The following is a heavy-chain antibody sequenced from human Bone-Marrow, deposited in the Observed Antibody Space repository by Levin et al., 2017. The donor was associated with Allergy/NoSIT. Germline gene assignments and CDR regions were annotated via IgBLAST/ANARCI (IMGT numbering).Heavy chain of an antibody. V-gene: IGHV1-18*01. Sequence: GGSLRLSCKTSGYSFTNYGITWVRQAPGQGFEWMGWINVENGDTNYGQKFQGRVSMTTDTSTSTVYMELRSLRPDDTAVYYCARVARDAFGVVVEYYHYMDVWGKGTTVTVSS. CDR1: GYSFTNYG. D-gene: IGHD3-3*01. J-gene: IGHJ6*03. CDR3: ARVARDAFGVVVEYYHYMDV. CDR2: INVENGDT.